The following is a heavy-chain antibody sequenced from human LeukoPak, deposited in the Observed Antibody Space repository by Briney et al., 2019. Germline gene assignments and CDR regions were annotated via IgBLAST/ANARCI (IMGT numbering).Heavy chain of an antibody. CDR2: IIPILGIA. CDR1: GGTFSSYA. Sequence: SVKVSCKASGGTFSSYAISWVRQAPGQGLGWMGRIIPILGIANYAQKFQGRVTITADKSTSTAYMELSSLRSEDTAVYYCARTPVVPAVGYYYGMDVWGQGTTVTVSS. V-gene: IGHV1-69*04. D-gene: IGHD2-2*01. J-gene: IGHJ6*02. CDR3: ARTPVVPAVGYYYGMDV.